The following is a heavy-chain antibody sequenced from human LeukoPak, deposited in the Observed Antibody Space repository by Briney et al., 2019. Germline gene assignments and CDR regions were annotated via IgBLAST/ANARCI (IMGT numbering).Heavy chain of an antibody. CDR2: IYYTGST. J-gene: IGHJ4*02. CDR3: ARDSDPLDY. CDR1: GYSISSGYQ. D-gene: IGHD2-21*02. Sequence: SETLSLTCGVSGYSISSGYQWGWIRQPPGKGLEWIASIYYTGSTYYNPPLKSRVTLSVDTSKNQFSLKLTSVTAADTAVYYCARDSDPLDYWGRGTLVTVSS. V-gene: IGHV4-38-2*01.